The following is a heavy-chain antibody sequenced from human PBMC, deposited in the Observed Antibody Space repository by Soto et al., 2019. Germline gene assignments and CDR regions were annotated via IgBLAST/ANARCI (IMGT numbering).Heavy chain of an antibody. CDR1: GFTFSNYD. V-gene: IGHV3-13*01. CDR2: IGTAGDT. Sequence: EVQLVESGGGLVQPGGSLRLSCAASGFTFSNYDMHWVRQATGKGLEWVSAIGTAGDTYYPGSVKGRFTISRENAKNSFYLQMISLRAGDTAVYYCARGPTEYCSGGSCYRDGAFDIWGQGTMVTVSS. CDR3: ARGPTEYCSGGSCYRDGAFDI. J-gene: IGHJ3*02. D-gene: IGHD2-15*01.